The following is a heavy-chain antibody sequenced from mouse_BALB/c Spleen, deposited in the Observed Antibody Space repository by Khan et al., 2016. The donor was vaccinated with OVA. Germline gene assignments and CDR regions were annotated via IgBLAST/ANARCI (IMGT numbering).Heavy chain of an antibody. Sequence: QIQLVQSGPELKKPGETVKISCKASGSTFTNYGMNWVKQAPGKDLKWMGWINTYTGEPTYADDFKGRFAFSLETSASTSYLQINNLQNEDKATYFLARRSYSYDRHFDDGGAGTTVTVSS. CDR3: ARRSYSYDRHFDD. CDR2: INTYTGEP. J-gene: IGHJ1*01. D-gene: IGHD2-12*01. V-gene: IGHV9-1*02. CDR1: GSTFTNYG.